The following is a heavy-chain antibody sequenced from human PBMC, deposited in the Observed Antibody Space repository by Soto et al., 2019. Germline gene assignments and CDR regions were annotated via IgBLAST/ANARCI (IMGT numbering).Heavy chain of an antibody. CDR1: GYTFNSYA. CDR3: ARRGLSSSSTFRYFYYGMDA. V-gene: IGHV1-18*01. J-gene: IGHJ6*02. CDR2: ISAYNGNT. D-gene: IGHD6-6*01. Sequence: ASVKVSCKASGYTFNSYAISWVRQAPGQGLEWMGWISAYNGNTNYTQKFQGRVTMTTDTSTRTAYMELRSLRSDDTAVYCCARRGLSSSSTFRYFYYGMDAWGQGTKVTVSS.